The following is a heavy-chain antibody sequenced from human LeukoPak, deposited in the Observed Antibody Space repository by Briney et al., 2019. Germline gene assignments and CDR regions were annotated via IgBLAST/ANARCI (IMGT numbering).Heavy chain of an antibody. CDR2: IYYSGST. CDR3: ARGGWELPGSYYYYYMDV. CDR1: GGSISSYY. Sequence: PSETLSLTCTVSGGSISSYYWSWIRQPPGKGLEWIGYIYYSGSTNYNPSLKSRVTISVDTSKNQFSLKLSSVTAADTAVYYCARGGWELPGSYYYYYMDVWGKGTTVTVSS. J-gene: IGHJ6*03. V-gene: IGHV4-59*01. D-gene: IGHD1-26*01.